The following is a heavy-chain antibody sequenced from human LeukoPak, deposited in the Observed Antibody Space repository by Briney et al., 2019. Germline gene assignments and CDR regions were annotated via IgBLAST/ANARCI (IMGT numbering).Heavy chain of an antibody. V-gene: IGHV4-4*09. CDR2: TYTSEST. CDR1: GGSITAYY. CDR3: TASGTIAARLHYYYYMDV. Sequence: SETLSLTCTVSGGSITAYYWSWTRQPPGKGLEWIGYTYTSESTNYNPSLKSRVAISVDTSKNQFSLKLSSVTAADTAVYYCTASGTIAARLHYYYYMDVWGTGTTVTVSS. J-gene: IGHJ6*03. D-gene: IGHD6-6*01.